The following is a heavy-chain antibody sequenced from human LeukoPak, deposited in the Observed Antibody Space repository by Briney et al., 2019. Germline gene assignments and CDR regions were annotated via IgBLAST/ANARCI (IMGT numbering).Heavy chain of an antibody. CDR1: GYTFTSYY. J-gene: IGHJ5*02. Sequence: ASVKVSCKASGYTFTSYYMHWVRQAPGQGLEWMGIINPSGGSTSYAQKFQGRVTMTRDTSTSTVYMELSSLRSEDTAVYYCAMSPPPYCSSTSCSYNWFDPWGQGTLVTVSS. V-gene: IGHV1-46*01. D-gene: IGHD2-2*01. CDR2: INPSGGST. CDR3: AMSPPPYCSSTSCSYNWFDP.